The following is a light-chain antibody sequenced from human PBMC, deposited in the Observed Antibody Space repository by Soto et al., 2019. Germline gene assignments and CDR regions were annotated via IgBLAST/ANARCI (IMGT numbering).Light chain of an antibody. CDR1: QSISSW. V-gene: IGKV1-5*03. CDR2: KAS. J-gene: IGKJ3*01. CDR3: QQSFT. Sequence: DIQMTQSPSTLSASVGDRVTITCRASQSISSWLAWYQQKPGKAPKLLIYKASSLESGVTSRFSGSGSRTEFTLTISNLQPDDFATYYCQQSFTFGPGTKVDIK.